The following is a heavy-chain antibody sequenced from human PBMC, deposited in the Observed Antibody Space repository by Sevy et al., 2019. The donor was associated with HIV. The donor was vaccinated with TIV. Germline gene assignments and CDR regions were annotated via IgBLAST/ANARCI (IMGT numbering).Heavy chain of an antibody. J-gene: IGHJ6*02. CDR3: TRVDPYYEFGDV. CDR1: GYTLNNYG. D-gene: IGHD3-3*01. CDR2: ITAYKDNT. Sequence: VPVKVSCKASGYTLNNYGISWVRQAPRQGLERRGWITAYKDNTNYAQNFQGRVTMSTDISTSTAYMELRSLRSDDTAVYHCTRVDPYYEFGDVWGQGTTVTVSS. V-gene: IGHV1-18*01.